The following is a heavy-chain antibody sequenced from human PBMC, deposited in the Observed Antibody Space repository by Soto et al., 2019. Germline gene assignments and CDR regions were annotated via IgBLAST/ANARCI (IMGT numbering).Heavy chain of an antibody. J-gene: IGHJ6*02. Sequence: EVQLVESGGGLVQPGGSLRLSCAASGFTFSNYWMYWVRQAPGKGLVWVSRVNNDGTDTTHADSVKGRFTISRDNAENKLYLQMNSLRAEDTAVYYCARGGLQHALDVWGQGSTVTVSS. D-gene: IGHD6-13*01. CDR3: ARGGLQHALDV. CDR1: GFTFSNYW. V-gene: IGHV3-74*03. CDR2: VNNDGTDT.